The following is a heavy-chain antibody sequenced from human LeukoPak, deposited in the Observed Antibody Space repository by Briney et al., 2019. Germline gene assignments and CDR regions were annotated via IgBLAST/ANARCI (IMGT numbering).Heavy chain of an antibody. V-gene: IGHV4-34*01. CDR3: ARGRYYGSGSYKWFDP. CDR2: INHSGST. J-gene: IGHJ5*02. CDR1: GGSFSGYY. Sequence: AETLSLTCAVYGGSFSGYYWSWIRQPPGKGLEWIGEINHSGSTNYNPSLKSRVTISVDTSKNQFSLKLSSVTAADTAVYYCARGRYYGSGSYKWFDPWGQGTLVTVSS. D-gene: IGHD3-10*01.